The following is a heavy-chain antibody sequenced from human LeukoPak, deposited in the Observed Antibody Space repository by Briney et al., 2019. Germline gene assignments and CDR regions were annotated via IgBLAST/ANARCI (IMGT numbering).Heavy chain of an antibody. V-gene: IGHV4-39*07. CDR3: ARAPEYGLYYFDY. CDR1: GGSISSGSYY. D-gene: IGHD1-14*01. J-gene: IGHJ4*02. Sequence: SETLSLTCTVSGGSISSGSYYWGWIRQPPGKGPEWIGNIYYSESTYYNPSLKSRVSISVDTSKNQFSLRLTSVTAADTAVYYCARAPEYGLYYFDYWGQGTLVTVSS. CDR2: IYYSEST.